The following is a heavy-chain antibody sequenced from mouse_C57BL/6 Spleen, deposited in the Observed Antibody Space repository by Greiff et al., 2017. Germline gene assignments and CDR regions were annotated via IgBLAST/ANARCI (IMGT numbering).Heavy chain of an antibody. CDR1: GYTFTSYW. D-gene: IGHD3-3*01. V-gene: IGHV1-52*01. J-gene: IGHJ2*01. Sequence: QVQLQQPGAELVRPGSSVKLSCKASGYTFTSYWMHWVKQRPIQGLEWIGNIDPSDSENHYNQKFKDKATLTVDKSSSTAYMQLSSLTSEDSAVYYCARVGARGGFFDYWGQGTTLTVSS. CDR2: IDPSDSEN. CDR3: ARVGARGGFFDY.